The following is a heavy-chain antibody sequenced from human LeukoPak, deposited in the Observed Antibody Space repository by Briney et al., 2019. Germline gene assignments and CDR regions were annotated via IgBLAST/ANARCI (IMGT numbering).Heavy chain of an antibody. CDR3: ARDLKKSDYYYYSMDV. CDR2: IYYSGST. V-gene: IGHV4-59*01. CDR1: GGSISSYY. Sequence: PSETLSLTCTVSGGSISSYYWSWIRQPPGKGLEWIGYIYYSGSTNYNPSLKSRVTISVDTSKNQFSLELSSVTAADTAVYYCARDLKKSDYYYYSMDVWGQGTTVTVSS. J-gene: IGHJ6*02.